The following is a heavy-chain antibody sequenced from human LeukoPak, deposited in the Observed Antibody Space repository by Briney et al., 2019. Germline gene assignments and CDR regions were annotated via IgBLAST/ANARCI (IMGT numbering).Heavy chain of an antibody. V-gene: IGHV1-69*06. Sequence: SVKVSCKASGGTFSTFGISWVRQAPGQGLEWMGGIIPMSGTVNNAQKFQGRVTITADKSTGTAYMELSSLRSDDTAVYYCARDTLYYDSSGYLFDYWGQGTLVTVSS. D-gene: IGHD3-22*01. CDR2: IIPMSGTV. CDR1: GGTFSTFG. J-gene: IGHJ4*02. CDR3: ARDTLYYDSSGYLFDY.